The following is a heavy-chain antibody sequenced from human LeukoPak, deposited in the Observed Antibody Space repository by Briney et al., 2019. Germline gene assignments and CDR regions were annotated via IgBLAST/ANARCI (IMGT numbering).Heavy chain of an antibody. CDR1: GFTFSDYY. Sequence: AGGSLRLSCAASGFTFSDYYMSWIRQAPGKGLEWVSCISSSGSTIYYADSVKGRFTISRDNATNSLYLQMNSLRAEDTAVYYCARGGGDCTNGVCYNYWYFDLWGRGTLVTVSS. V-gene: IGHV3-11*01. CDR3: ARGGGDCTNGVCYNYWYFDL. J-gene: IGHJ2*01. D-gene: IGHD2-8*01. CDR2: ISSSGSTI.